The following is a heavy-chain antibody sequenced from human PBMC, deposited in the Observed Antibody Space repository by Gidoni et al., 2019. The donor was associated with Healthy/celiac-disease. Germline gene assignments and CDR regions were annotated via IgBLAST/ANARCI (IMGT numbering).Heavy chain of an antibody. Sequence: QVQLVQSGAEVKKPGSSVKVSCKASGGTFSSYAISWVRQAPGQGLEWMEGTIPIVVTANYEQKFQGRVTITADESTRTAYMELSSLRSEDTAVYYCARDRSSRAAATFFDYWGQGTLVTVSA. CDR1: GGTFSSYA. CDR2: TIPIVVTA. CDR3: ARDRSSRAAATFFDY. V-gene: IGHV1-69*01. J-gene: IGHJ4*02. D-gene: IGHD2-15*01.